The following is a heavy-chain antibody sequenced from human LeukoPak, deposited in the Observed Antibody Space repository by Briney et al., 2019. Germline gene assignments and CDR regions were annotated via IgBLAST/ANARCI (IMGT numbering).Heavy chain of an antibody. J-gene: IGHJ4*02. V-gene: IGHV3-30*18. CDR1: GFTFSSYG. Sequence: PGRSLRLSCAASGFTFSSYGMHWVRQAPGKGLEWVAVISYDGSNKYYADSVKGRFTISRDNSKNTLYLQMNSLRAEDTAVYYCAKPIAVEYAFDYWGQGTLVTVSS. CDR2: ISYDGSNK. CDR3: AKPIAVEYAFDY. D-gene: IGHD6-19*01.